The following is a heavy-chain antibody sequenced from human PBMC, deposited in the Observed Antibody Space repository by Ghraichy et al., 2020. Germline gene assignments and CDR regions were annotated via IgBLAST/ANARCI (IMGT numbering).Heavy chain of an antibody. D-gene: IGHD3-9*01. CDR3: AKVGDILTGSIFDY. Sequence: GGSLRLSCAASGFTFSSYAMSWVRQAPGKGLEWVAAISGSGGSTYYADSVKGRFTISRDNSKNTLYLQMNSLRAEDTAVYYCAKVGDILTGSIFDYWAQGTLSTVSS. CDR2: ISGSGGST. V-gene: IGHV3-23*01. J-gene: IGHJ4*02. CDR1: GFTFSSYA.